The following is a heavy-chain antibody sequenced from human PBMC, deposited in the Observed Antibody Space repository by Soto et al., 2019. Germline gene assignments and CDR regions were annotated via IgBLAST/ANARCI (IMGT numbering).Heavy chain of an antibody. CDR2: ISAYNGNT. V-gene: IGHV1-18*01. D-gene: IGHD5-12*01. CDR3: ARRSAGYDYYYYYGTDV. J-gene: IGHJ6*02. CDR1: GYTFTSYG. Sequence: GASVKVSCKASGYTFTSYGISWVRQAPGQGLEWMGWISAYNGNTNYAQKLQGRVTMTTDTSTSTAYMELRSLRSDDTAVYYCARRSAGYDYYYYYGTDVWGQGTTVTVSS.